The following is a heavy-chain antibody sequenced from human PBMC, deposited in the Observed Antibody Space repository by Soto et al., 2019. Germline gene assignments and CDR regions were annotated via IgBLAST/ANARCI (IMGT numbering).Heavy chain of an antibody. V-gene: IGHV1-18*01. Sequence: QVQLVQSGAEVKKPGASVKVSCKASGYTFTSYGISWVRQAPGQGLEWMGWISAYNGNTNYAQKLQGRVTMTTDTSTSTAYMELRSLRSDDTAVYYCARAERITIFGVVITGSFDYWGQGTLVTVSS. CDR2: ISAYNGNT. D-gene: IGHD3-3*01. CDR3: ARAERITIFGVVITGSFDY. CDR1: GYTFTSYG. J-gene: IGHJ4*02.